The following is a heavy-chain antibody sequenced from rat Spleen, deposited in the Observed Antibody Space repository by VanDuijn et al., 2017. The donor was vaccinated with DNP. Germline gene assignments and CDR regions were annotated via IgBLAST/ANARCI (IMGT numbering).Heavy chain of an antibody. V-gene: IGHV3-4*01. J-gene: IGHJ2*01. CDR3: ASPSFDY. CDR2: ITYSGNT. CDR1: GYTITSGYD. Sequence: EIQLQESGPGLVKPSQSLSLTCSVTGYTITSGYDWSWIRKFPGNKMEWMGYITYSGNTNSNPSLKSRISITNDTSKNQFFLQLNSITTEYTATYYCASPSFDYWGQGVMVTVSS.